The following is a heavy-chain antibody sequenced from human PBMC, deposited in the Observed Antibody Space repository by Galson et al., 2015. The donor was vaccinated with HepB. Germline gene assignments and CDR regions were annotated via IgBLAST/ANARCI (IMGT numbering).Heavy chain of an antibody. Sequence: SLRLSCAASGFTVSSNYMSWVRQAPGKGLEWVPVTYSSGNTYYADSVKGRFTISRDNSKNTLYAQMNSLRAEDTAVYYCAAGYYYDSSGYLGDTFDIWGQGTMVTVSS. CDR1: GFTVSSNY. CDR3: AAGYYYDSSGYLGDTFDI. V-gene: IGHV3-53*01. CDR2: TYSSGNT. J-gene: IGHJ3*02. D-gene: IGHD3-22*01.